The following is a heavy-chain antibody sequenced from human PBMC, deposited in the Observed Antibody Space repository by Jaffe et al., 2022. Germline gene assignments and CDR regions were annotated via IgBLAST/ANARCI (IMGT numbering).Heavy chain of an antibody. CDR1: GFTFSSYG. CDR2: IRYDGSNK. CDR3: AKDSPIAAAGTRGAFDI. D-gene: IGHD6-13*01. Sequence: QVQLVESGGGVVQPGGSLRLSCAASGFTFSSYGMHWVRQAPGKGLEWVAFIRYDGSNKYYADSVKGRFTISRDNSKNTLYLQMNSLRAEDTAVYYCAKDSPIAAAGTRGAFDIWGQGTMVTVSS. V-gene: IGHV3-30*02. J-gene: IGHJ3*02.